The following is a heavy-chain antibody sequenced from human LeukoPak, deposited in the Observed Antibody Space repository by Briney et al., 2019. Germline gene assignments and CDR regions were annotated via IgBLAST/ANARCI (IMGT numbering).Heavy chain of an antibody. Sequence: KPSETLSLTCAVYGGSFSGYYWSWIRQPPGKGLEWIGENNHSGSTNYNPSLKSRVTISVDTSKNQFSLKLSSVTAADTAVYYCARGEQLVAVFDYWGQGTLVTVSS. J-gene: IGHJ4*02. D-gene: IGHD6-6*01. CDR1: GGSFSGYY. CDR2: NNHSGST. CDR3: ARGEQLVAVFDY. V-gene: IGHV4-34*01.